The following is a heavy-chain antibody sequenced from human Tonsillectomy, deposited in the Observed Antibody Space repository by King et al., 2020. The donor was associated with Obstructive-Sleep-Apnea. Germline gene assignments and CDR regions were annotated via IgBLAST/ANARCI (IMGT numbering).Heavy chain of an antibody. CDR3: AKDFNAAFFDY. J-gene: IGHJ4*02. V-gene: IGHV3-23*04. Sequence: VQLVESGGDLVQPGGSLRLSCAASGFTFSNYAMSWVRQAPGKGLEWVSIIIGNGDNTYYADSVKGRFTVSRDNPKNTLYLQMKSLRAEDTAIYYCAKDFNAAFFDYWGQGTLVTVSS. CDR2: IIGNGDNT. CDR1: GFTFSNYA.